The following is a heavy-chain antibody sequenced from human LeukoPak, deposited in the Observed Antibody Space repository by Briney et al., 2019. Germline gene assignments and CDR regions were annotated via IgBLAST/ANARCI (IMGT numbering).Heavy chain of an antibody. J-gene: IGHJ4*02. CDR2: VKQDGSEK. Sequence: GGSLRLSCTASGFTFSNYWMSWVRQAPGKGLEWVANVKQDGSEKYYVDSVKGRFTISIDNAKNSLYLQMNSLRDDDTAVYYCARDDISSWYKDWGQGTLVTVSS. D-gene: IGHD6-19*01. CDR3: ARDDISSWYKD. V-gene: IGHV3-7*01. CDR1: GFTFSNYW.